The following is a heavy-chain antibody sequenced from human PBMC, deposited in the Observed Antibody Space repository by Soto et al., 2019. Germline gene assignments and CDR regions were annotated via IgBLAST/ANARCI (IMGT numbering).Heavy chain of an antibody. D-gene: IGHD6-19*01. J-gene: IGHJ6*02. V-gene: IGHV1-2*04. CDR1: GGTFSSYT. CDR3: ARGYSSGWYFYYYGMDV. CDR2: INPNRGST. Sequence: ASVKVSCKASGGTFSSYTISWVRQAPGQGLEWMGWINPNRGSTNYAQKFQGWVTMTRDTSTSTAYMELSRLRSDDTAVYYCARGYSSGWYFYYYGMDVWGQGTTVTVSS.